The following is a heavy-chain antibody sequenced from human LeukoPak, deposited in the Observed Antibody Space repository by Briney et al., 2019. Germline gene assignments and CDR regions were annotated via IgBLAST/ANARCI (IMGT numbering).Heavy chain of an antibody. V-gene: IGHV3-48*01. CDR2: ISSSSSTI. D-gene: IGHD5-18*01. Sequence: GGSLRLSCAASGFTFSSYSMNWVRQAPGKGLEWVSYISSSSSTIYYADSVKGRFTISRDNSKNTLYLQMNTPRPEDTAVYSCAKNGRGYSSDYFDYWGQGTLVTVSS. J-gene: IGHJ4*02. CDR3: AKNGRGYSSDYFDY. CDR1: GFTFSSYS.